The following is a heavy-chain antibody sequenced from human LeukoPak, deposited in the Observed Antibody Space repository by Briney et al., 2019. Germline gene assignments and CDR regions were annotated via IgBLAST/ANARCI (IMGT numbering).Heavy chain of an antibody. CDR1: GGTFSSYA. V-gene: IGHV1-69*13. Sequence: SVTVSCKASGGTFSSYAISWVRQAPGQGLEWMGGIIPIFGTANYAQKFQGRVTITADESTSTAYMELSSLRSEDTAVYYCATFHIRFKSLDYWGQGTLVTVSS. J-gene: IGHJ4*02. CDR2: IIPIFGTA. CDR3: ATFHIRFKSLDY. D-gene: IGHD3-3*02.